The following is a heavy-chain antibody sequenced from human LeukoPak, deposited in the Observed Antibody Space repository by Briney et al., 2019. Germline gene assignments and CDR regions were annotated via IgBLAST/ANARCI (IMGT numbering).Heavy chain of an antibody. CDR3: ARGLEERNYYLYTMDL. CDR1: GGTFSSYA. CDR2: IIPILGII. J-gene: IGHJ6*02. Sequence: VKVSCKASGGTFSSYAVSWVRQAPGQGLEWMGRIIPILGIIDYAPNFQGRVTIAADKSTGAVYMELSSLKSEDTAVYYCARGLEERNYYLYTMDLWAQGTTVTVSS. V-gene: IGHV1-69*04. D-gene: IGHD1/OR15-1a*01.